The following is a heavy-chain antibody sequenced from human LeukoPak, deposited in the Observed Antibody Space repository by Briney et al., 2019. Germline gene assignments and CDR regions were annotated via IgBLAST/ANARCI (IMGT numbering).Heavy chain of an antibody. Sequence: GGSLRLSCAASGFTFSSYSMNWVRQAPGKGLERVSYISSSSSTIYYSDSVKGRFTISRDNAKNSLYLQMNSLRAEDTAVYYCARWVGYYDSSGYYRYYFDYWGQGTLVTVSS. J-gene: IGHJ4*02. CDR2: ISSSSSTI. V-gene: IGHV3-48*01. CDR1: GFTFSSYS. CDR3: ARWVGYYDSSGYYRYYFDY. D-gene: IGHD3-22*01.